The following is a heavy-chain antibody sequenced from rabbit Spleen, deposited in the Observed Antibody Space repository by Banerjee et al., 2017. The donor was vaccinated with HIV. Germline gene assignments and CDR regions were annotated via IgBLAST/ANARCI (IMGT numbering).Heavy chain of an antibody. J-gene: IGHJ4*01. Sequence: QEQLEESGGGLVQPEGSLTLTCKASGIDFSSYYYMSWVRQAPGKGLEWIGYIGTGSGGTGYATWAKGRFTISKTSSTTVTLQMTSLTAADTATYFCARSYGDYTYALDLWGQGTLVTVS. CDR2: IGTGSGGT. CDR1: GIDFSSYYY. V-gene: IGHV1S45*01. D-gene: IGHD2-1*01. CDR3: ARSYGDYTYALDL.